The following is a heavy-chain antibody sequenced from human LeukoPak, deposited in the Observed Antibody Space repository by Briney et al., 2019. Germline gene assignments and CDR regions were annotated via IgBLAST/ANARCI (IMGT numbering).Heavy chain of an antibody. D-gene: IGHD6-13*01. Sequence: ASVKVSCKASGYTFTGYYMHWVRQAPGQGLEWMGRINPNSGGTNYAQKFQGRVTMTRDTSISTAYMELSRLRSDDTAVYYRARVGFSSSYSDLDYWGQGTLVTVSS. CDR1: GYTFTGYY. CDR2: INPNSGGT. V-gene: IGHV1-2*06. CDR3: ARVGFSSSYSDLDY. J-gene: IGHJ4*02.